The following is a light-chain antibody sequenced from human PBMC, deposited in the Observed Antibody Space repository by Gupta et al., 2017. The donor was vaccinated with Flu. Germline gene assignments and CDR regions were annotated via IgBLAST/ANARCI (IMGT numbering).Light chain of an antibody. CDR1: SSDVGGYNY. CDR2: DVS. Sequence: QSALTQPRSVSGSPGQSVTISFTGTSSDVGGYNYVSWYQQHQGKAPKLMIYDVSKRPSGVPDRFSGSKSGNTASLTISVLQAEDETDYFCCSYAGSVYVFGTGTKVTVL. CDR3: CSYAGSVYV. V-gene: IGLV2-11*01. J-gene: IGLJ1*01.